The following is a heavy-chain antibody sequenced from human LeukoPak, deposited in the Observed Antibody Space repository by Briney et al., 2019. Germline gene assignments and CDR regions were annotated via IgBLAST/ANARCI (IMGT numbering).Heavy chain of an antibody. J-gene: IGHJ3*02. D-gene: IGHD2-8*02. V-gene: IGHV1-18*01. CDR3: ASRVGAESDGGFYN. CDR1: GYTFTSYG. Sequence: GASVKLSCKASGYTFTSYGISWVRQAPGQGLEWMGWISAYNGNTNYAQKLPGRVTMTTDTPTSTAYMELRRLRSEDTAAYYCASRVGAESDGGFYNWGQGTMVTVSS. CDR2: ISAYNGNT.